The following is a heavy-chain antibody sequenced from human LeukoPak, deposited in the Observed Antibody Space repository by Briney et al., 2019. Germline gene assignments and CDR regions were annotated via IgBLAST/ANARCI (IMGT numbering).Heavy chain of an antibody. CDR1: GLTFSSYS. CDR2: ISSSSSTI. Sequence: PGGSLRLSCAASGLTFSSYSMNWVRQAPGKGLEWVSYISSSSSTIYYADSVKGRFTISRDNAKNSLYLQMNSLRDEDTAVYYCARGAPYASYYGMDVWGQGTTVTVSS. D-gene: IGHD4-17*01. V-gene: IGHV3-48*02. CDR3: ARGAPYASYYGMDV. J-gene: IGHJ6*02.